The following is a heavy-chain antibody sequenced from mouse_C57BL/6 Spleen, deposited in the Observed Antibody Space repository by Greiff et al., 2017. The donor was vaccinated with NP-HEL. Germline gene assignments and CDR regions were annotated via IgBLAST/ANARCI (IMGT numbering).Heavy chain of an antibody. D-gene: IGHD2-2*01. CDR2: ISDGGGST. V-gene: IGHV5-12*01. J-gene: IGHJ3*01. CDR3: LRGGYDDGAWFAY. Sequence: EVKVVESGGGLVQPGGSLKLSCAASGFTFSDYYMYWVRQTPEKRLEWVAYISDGGGSTYYPDTVKGRFTISRDNAKSTLYLQMSRLKSEDTAMYYCLRGGYDDGAWFAYWGQGTLVTVSA. CDR1: GFTFSDYY.